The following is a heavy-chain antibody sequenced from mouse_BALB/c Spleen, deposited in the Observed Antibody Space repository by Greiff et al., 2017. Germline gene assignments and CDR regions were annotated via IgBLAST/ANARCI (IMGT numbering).Heavy chain of an antibody. CDR3: ARSTTGAWFAY. J-gene: IGHJ3*01. V-gene: IGHV1-80*01. CDR1: GYAFSSYW. Sequence: QVHVKQSGAELVRPGSSVKISCKASGYAFSSYWMNWVKQRPGQGLEWIGQIYPGDGDTNYNGKFKGKATLTADKSSSTAYMQLSSLTSEDSAVYFCARSTTGAWFAYWGQGTLVTVSA. D-gene: IGHD1-1*01. CDR2: IYPGDGDT.